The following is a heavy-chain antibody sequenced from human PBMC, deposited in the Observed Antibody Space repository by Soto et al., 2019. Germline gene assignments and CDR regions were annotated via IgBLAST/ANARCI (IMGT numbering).Heavy chain of an antibody. V-gene: IGHV4-39*01. D-gene: IGHD7-27*01. CDR1: GGPISSSSYY. J-gene: IGHJ4*02. CDR3: ARLGNWGFHY. CDR2: IYYSGST. Sequence: SETLSLTCTVSGGPISSSSYYWGWIRQPPGKGLEWIGSIYYSGSTDYNPSLKSRVTISVDTSKNQFSLKLSSVTAADTAVYYCARLGNWGFHYWGQGTLVTVSS.